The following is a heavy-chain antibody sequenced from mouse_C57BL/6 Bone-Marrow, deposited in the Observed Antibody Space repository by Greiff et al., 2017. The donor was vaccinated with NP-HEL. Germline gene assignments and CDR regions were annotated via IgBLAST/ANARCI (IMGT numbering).Heavy chain of an antibody. CDR3: ARSGWLLRLFYAMDY. CDR2: IYPGDGDT. V-gene: IGHV1-80*01. CDR1: GYAFSSYW. D-gene: IGHD2-3*01. J-gene: IGHJ4*01. Sequence: QVHVKQSGAELVKPGASVKISCKASGYAFSSYWMNWVKQRPGKGLEWIGQIYPGDGDTNYNGKFKGKATLTADKSSSTAYMQLSSLTSEDSAVYFCARSGWLLRLFYAMDYWGQGTSVTVSS.